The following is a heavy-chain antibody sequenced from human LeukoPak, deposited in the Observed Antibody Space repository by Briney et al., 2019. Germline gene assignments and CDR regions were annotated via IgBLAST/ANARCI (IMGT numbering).Heavy chain of an antibody. V-gene: IGHV1-69*13. CDR2: IIPIFGTA. CDR1: GYTFTSYG. CDR3: ARVGLGYCSSTSCPGVDY. Sequence: SVKVSCKASGYTFTSYGISWVRQAPGQGLEWMGGIIPIFGTANYAQKFQGRVTITADESTSTAYMELSSLRSEDTAVYYCARVGLGYCSSTSCPGVDYWGQGTLVTVSS. J-gene: IGHJ4*02. D-gene: IGHD2-2*01.